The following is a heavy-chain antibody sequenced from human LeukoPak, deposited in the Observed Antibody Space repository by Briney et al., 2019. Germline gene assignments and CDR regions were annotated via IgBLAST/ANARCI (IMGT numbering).Heavy chain of an antibody. Sequence: GGSLRLSCAASGFTFSSYSMNWVRQAPGKGLEWVANIKQDGSEKYYVDSVKGRFTISRDNAKNSLYLQMNSLRAEDTAVYYCARERDSSAGYFDYWGQGTLVTVSS. V-gene: IGHV3-7*01. CDR1: GFTFSSYS. J-gene: IGHJ4*02. CDR3: ARERDSSAGYFDY. D-gene: IGHD6-19*01. CDR2: IKQDGSEK.